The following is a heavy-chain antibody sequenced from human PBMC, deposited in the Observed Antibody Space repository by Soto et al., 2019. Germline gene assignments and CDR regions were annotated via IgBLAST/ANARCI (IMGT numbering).Heavy chain of an antibody. J-gene: IGHJ3*01. CDR3: ARDQLYYNDISGRPLNAFDV. Sequence: GGSLRLSCAASGVTFRNYGMNLVRQAPGKGLEWVSYIGIGSSTKYYADSVKGRFTISRDNAKNSLYLQMNSLRAEDTAVYYCARDQLYYNDISGRPLNAFDVWGQGTMVTVSS. CDR2: IGIGSSTK. V-gene: IGHV3-48*01. CDR1: GVTFRNYG. D-gene: IGHD3-22*01.